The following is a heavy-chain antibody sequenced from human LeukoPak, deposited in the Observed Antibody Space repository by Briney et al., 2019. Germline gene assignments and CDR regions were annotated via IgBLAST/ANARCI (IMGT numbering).Heavy chain of an antibody. D-gene: IGHD3-3*01. CDR2: IYYSWST. V-gene: IGHV4-39*07. Sequence: SETLPLTCTFPVGSISSSSYSWGWFRQPPGKGLEWLGIIYYSWSTYYNPSLKSRGTVSVDKSKNQVFLKLSSVTAADTAVYYCARGGFLEWLLLGDYWGQGTLVSVSS. CDR3: ARGGFLEWLLLGDY. J-gene: IGHJ4*02. CDR1: VGSISSSSYS.